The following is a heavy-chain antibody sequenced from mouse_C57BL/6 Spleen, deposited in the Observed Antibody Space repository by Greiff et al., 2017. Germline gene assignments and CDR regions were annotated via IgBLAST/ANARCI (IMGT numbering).Heavy chain of an antibody. CDR1: GYTFTSYW. CDR3: ATIFRGFDY. Sequence: VQLQQPGAELVMPGASVKLSCKASGYTFTSYWMHWVKQRPGQGLEWIGEIDPSDSYTNYNQKFKGKSTLTVDKSASTAYMQLSSLTSEDSAVYYCATIFRGFDYWGQGTTLTVSS. V-gene: IGHV1-69*01. CDR2: IDPSDSYT. J-gene: IGHJ2*01.